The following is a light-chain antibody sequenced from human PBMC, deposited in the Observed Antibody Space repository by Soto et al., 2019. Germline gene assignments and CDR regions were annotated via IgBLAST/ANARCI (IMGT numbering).Light chain of an antibody. V-gene: IGLV2-11*01. Sequence: QSALTQPRSVSGSPGQSVTISCTGTSSDVGGYNYVSWYQQHPGKAPKVMIYDVSKRPSGVPDRFSGSKSGNTASLTISGLQAEDEADYYCCSYAGRPYVFGPGTKVTVL. CDR3: CSYAGRPYV. J-gene: IGLJ1*01. CDR1: SSDVGGYNY. CDR2: DVS.